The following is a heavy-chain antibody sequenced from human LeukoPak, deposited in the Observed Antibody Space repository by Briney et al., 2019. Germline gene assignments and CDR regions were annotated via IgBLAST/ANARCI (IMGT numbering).Heavy chain of an antibody. D-gene: IGHD6-6*01. J-gene: IGHJ4*02. CDR3: AKDSSSSSDY. V-gene: IGHV3-30*18. CDR2: ISYDGSNK. CDR1: GFTFSSYG. Sequence: GSLRLSCAASGFTFSSYGMHWVRQAPGKGLEWVAVISYDGSNKYYADSVKGRFTISRDNSKNTLYLQMNSLRAEDTAVYYCAKDSSSSSDYWGQETLVTVSS.